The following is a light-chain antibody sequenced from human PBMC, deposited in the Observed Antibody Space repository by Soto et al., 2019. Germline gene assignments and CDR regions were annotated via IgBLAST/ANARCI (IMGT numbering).Light chain of an antibody. CDR2: GSS. CDR1: HSVGSY. V-gene: IGKV3-11*01. CDR3: QQRTNGPPLFT. J-gene: IGKJ3*01. Sequence: EIVLTQSPATLSLSPGERATLSCRSSHSVGSYLAWYQQKPGQAPRLLIYGSSNRATGIPARVSGSGSGTDFSLTISSLETEDFAVYYCQQRTNGPPLFTFGPGTKVDI.